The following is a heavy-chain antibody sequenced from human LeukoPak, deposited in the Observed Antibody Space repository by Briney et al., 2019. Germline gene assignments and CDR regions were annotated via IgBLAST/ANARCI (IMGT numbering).Heavy chain of an antibody. CDR3: ARDPYSGSYGNEYYYYMDV. J-gene: IGHJ6*03. D-gene: IGHD1-26*01. V-gene: IGHV3-21*01. CDR1: GFTFSSYN. Sequence: GGSLRLSCAAPGFTFSSYNMNWVRQAPGKGLEWVSSITSSSTYIYYADSVKGRFTISRDNARNSLSLQMNSLRAEDTAVYYCARDPYSGSYGNEYYYYMDVWGKGTTVTISS. CDR2: ITSSSTYI.